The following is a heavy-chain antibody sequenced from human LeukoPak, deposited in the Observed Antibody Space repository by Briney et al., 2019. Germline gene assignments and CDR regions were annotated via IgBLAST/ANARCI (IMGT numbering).Heavy chain of an antibody. V-gene: IGHV3-11*04. CDR2: ISSSGSTT. CDR1: GFTFSDYY. Sequence: GGSLRLSCAASGFTFSDYYMSWIRQAPGKGLEWVSYISSSGSTTYYADSVKGRFTISRDNAKNSLYLQMNSLRAEDTAVYYCAREPYYDILTGYSYYFDYWGQGTLVTVSS. CDR3: AREPYYDILTGYSYYFDY. J-gene: IGHJ4*02. D-gene: IGHD3-9*01.